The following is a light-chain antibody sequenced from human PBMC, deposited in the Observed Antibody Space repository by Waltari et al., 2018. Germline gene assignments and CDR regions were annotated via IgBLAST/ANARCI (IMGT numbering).Light chain of an antibody. CDR2: SNN. J-gene: IGLJ2*01. CDR1: ESNIGTEH. Sequence: SVVTQPPSASGTPGQKIIISCSGSESNIGTEHTHWYQQFPGRAPKLLIYSNNQRPSGVPDRFVGSRSGTSASLAISGLQSDDEADYYCAVWDESLNEWVFGGGTKVTVL. CDR3: AVWDESLNEWV. V-gene: IGLV1-44*01.